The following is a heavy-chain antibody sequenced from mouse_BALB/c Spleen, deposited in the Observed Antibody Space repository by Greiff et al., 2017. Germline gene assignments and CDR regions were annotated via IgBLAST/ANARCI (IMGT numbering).Heavy chain of an antibody. CDR3: ARGKYGNYYAMDY. CDR1: GFTFSSFG. D-gene: IGHD2-10*02. CDR2: ISSGSSTI. Sequence: EVMLVESGGGLVQPGGSRKLSCAASGFTFSSFGMHWVRQAPEKGLEWVAYISSGSSTIYYADTVKGRFTISRDNPKNTLFLQMTRLRSEDTAMYYCARGKYGNYYAMDYWGQGTSVTVSS. V-gene: IGHV5-17*02. J-gene: IGHJ4*01.